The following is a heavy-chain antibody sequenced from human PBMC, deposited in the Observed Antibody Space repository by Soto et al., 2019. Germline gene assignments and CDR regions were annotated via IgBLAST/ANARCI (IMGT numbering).Heavy chain of an antibody. Sequence: GGSLKISCNGSEYSFANQWIGWVRQMPWKGLEWMGIISPDGSDTLYSPSFQGQVTISVDKSISTVYLQWSSLKASDTAIYYCTKRLRDVSIPGSWFDPWGQGTLVTVSS. CDR1: EYSFANQW. D-gene: IGHD3-10*01. CDR2: ISPDGSDT. J-gene: IGHJ5*02. CDR3: TKRLRDVSIPGSWFDP. V-gene: IGHV5-51*01.